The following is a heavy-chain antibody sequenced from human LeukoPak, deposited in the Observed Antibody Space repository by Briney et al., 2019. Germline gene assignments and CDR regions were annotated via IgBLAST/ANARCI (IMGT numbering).Heavy chain of an antibody. D-gene: IGHD3-22*01. CDR2: INHSGST. CDR1: GGSFSGYY. CDR3: ARLYDSSGYYYPFDY. J-gene: IGHJ4*02. Sequence: SETLSLTCAVYGGSFSGYYWSWIRQPPGKGLEWIGEINHSGSTNCNPSLKSRVTISVDTSKNQFSLKLSSVTAADTAVYYCARLYDSSGYYYPFDYWGQGTLVTVSS. V-gene: IGHV4-34*01.